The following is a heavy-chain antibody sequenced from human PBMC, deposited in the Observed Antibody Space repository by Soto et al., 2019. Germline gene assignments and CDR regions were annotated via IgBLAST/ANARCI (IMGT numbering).Heavy chain of an antibody. D-gene: IGHD6-13*01. Sequence: GGSLRLSXEASGFTFSGFDMHWVRQPTGKGLEWVSSIGTAGDTYYAVSVKGRFTISRDNAKNSLSLQMNSLRAGEMAVYFCAKSQEIGTHFFDSWGQGTLVTLSS. J-gene: IGHJ4*02. CDR2: IGTAGDT. V-gene: IGHV3-13*01. CDR3: AKSQEIGTHFFDS. CDR1: GFTFSGFD.